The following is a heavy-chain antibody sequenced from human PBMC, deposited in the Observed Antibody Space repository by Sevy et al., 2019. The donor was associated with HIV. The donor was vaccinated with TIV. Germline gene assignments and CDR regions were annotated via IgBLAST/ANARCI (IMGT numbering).Heavy chain of an antibody. V-gene: IGHV2-5*02. Sequence: SGPTLVKPTQTLTLTCTFSGFSLTTSGVGVGWIRQPPGKALDWLALIYWDDNKRYSPSLTTRLTITKDTSKNQVVLTMTKMDPVDTATYYCALSFWFGELSRWYFDYWGQGALVTVSS. D-gene: IGHD3-10*01. J-gene: IGHJ4*02. CDR2: IYWDDNK. CDR1: GFSLTTSGVG. CDR3: ALSFWFGELSRWYFDY.